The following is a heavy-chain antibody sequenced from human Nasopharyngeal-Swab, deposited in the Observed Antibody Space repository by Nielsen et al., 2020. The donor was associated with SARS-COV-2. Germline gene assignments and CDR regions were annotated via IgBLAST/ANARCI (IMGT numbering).Heavy chain of an antibody. J-gene: IGHJ5*02. D-gene: IGHD3-10*01. CDR3: ARGQGLTGWFDP. Sequence: VRQMHGKGLEWMGIIYPGDSDTRYSPSFQGQVSISADKSISTAYLQWSSLKASDTAMYYCARGQGLTGWFDPWGQGTLVTVSS. V-gene: IGHV5-51*01. CDR2: IYPGDSDT.